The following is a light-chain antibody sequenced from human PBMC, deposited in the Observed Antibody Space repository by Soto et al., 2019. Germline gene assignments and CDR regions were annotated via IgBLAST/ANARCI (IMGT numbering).Light chain of an antibody. Sequence: QSVLTQPASVSGSPGQSITISCTGISSDVGDYKYISWYQHHPAKAPKLMIYEISNRPSGVSNRFSGSKSGNTASLTISGLQAEDEANYYCSSFVSSSIVVFGGGTKLTVL. CDR3: SSFVSSSIVV. CDR2: EIS. CDR1: SSDVGDYKY. J-gene: IGLJ2*01. V-gene: IGLV2-14*01.